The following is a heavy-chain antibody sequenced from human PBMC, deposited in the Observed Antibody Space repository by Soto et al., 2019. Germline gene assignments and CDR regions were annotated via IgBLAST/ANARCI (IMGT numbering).Heavy chain of an antibody. J-gene: IGHJ4*02. CDR2: ISYDGSNK. Sequence: PGGSLRLSWAAERCSLSRYGIHWVRQAPGKGLEWVAVISYDGSNKYYADSVKGRFTISRDNSKNTLYLQMNSLRAEDTAVYYCAKAAVAATGPLIYFDYWGQGT. V-gene: IGHV3-30*18. D-gene: IGHD2-15*01. CDR3: AKAAVAATGPLIYFDY. CDR1: RCSLSRYG.